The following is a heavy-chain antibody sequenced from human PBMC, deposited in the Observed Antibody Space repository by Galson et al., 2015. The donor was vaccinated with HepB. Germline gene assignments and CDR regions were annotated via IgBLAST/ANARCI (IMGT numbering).Heavy chain of an antibody. Sequence: SLRLSCAASGFTFSNAWMNWVRQAPGKGLEWVGRIKSKTDGGTTDYAAPVKGRFTISRDDSKNTPYLQMNSLRAEDTAVYYCAKWIAVFGVVIDYMDVWGKGTTVTVSS. J-gene: IGHJ6*03. CDR3: AKWIAVFGVVIDYMDV. D-gene: IGHD3-3*01. CDR1: GFTFSNAW. CDR2: IKSKTDGGTT. V-gene: IGHV3-15*07.